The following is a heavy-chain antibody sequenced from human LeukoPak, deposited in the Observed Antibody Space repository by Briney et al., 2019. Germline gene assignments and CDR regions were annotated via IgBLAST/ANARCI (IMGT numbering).Heavy chain of an antibody. D-gene: IGHD3-10*01. V-gene: IGHV4-34*01. CDR3: ARGRRSFASKFDY. J-gene: IGHJ4*02. CDR1: GGSFSGYY. CDR2: INHSGST. Sequence: SETLSLTCAVYGGSFSGYYWSWIRQPPGKGLEWIGEINHSGSTNYNPSLKSRVTISVDTSKNQFSLKLSSVNAADTAVYYCARGRRSFASKFDYWGQGTLVTVSS.